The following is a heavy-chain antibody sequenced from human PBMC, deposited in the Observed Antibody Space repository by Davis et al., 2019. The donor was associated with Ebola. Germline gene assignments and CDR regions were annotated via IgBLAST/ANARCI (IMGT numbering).Heavy chain of an antibody. CDR2: IYDSGST. CDR1: GGSISSYY. Sequence: PSETLSLTCSVSGGSISSYYWTWVRQPPGKGLEWIGYIYDSGSTKYNPSLKSRVTISGDTSKNQFSLKLSSVTAADTAVYYCARSGGYSSSSGFFDYWGQGTLVTVSS. CDR3: ARSGGYSSSSGFFDY. V-gene: IGHV4-59*12. J-gene: IGHJ4*02. D-gene: IGHD6-6*01.